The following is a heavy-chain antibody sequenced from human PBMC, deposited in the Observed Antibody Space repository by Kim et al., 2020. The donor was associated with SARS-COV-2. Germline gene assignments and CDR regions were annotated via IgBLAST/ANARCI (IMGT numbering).Heavy chain of an antibody. J-gene: IGHJ3*01. CDR1: GGSISSSSYY. CDR2: IYYTGST. Sequence: SETLSLTCTVSGGSISSSSYYWGWIRQPPGKGLEWIGSIYYTGSTYYNPSLKSRVTISVDTSKNQFSLKLSSVTAADTAVYYCARLPYYYDSSEAFDLWG. CDR3: ARLPYYYDSSEAFDL. V-gene: IGHV4-39*01. D-gene: IGHD3-22*01.